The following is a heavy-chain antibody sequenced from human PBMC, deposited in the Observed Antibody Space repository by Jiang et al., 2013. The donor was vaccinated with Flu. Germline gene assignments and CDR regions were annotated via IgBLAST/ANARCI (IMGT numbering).Heavy chain of an antibody. CDR1: GYTFTSYG. Sequence: SGYTFTSYGISWVRQAPGQGLEWMGWISAYNGNTNYAQKLQGRVTMTTDTSTSTAYMELRSLRSDDTAVYYCARDGVLEQQLVREFDYWGQGTLVTVSS. D-gene: IGHD6-13*01. V-gene: IGHV1-18*01. J-gene: IGHJ4*02. CDR3: ARDGVLEQQLVREFDY. CDR2: ISAYNGNT.